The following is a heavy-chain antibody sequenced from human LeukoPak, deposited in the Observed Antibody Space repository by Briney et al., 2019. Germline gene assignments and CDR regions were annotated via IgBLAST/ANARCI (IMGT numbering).Heavy chain of an antibody. CDR2: INWNGGNT. CDR1: GFTFGDYG. Sequence: GGSLRLSCAASGFTFGDYGMSWVRQAPGKGLEWVSSINWNGGNTAYADSVKGRFTISRDTAMDSLYLQLNSLRAEDTALYYCARDRGWLQYIDYWGQGTLVTVSS. J-gene: IGHJ4*02. D-gene: IGHD5-24*01. CDR3: ARDRGWLQYIDY. V-gene: IGHV3-20*04.